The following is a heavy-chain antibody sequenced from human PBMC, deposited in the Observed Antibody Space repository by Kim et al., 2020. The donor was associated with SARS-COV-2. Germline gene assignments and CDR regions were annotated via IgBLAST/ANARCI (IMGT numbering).Heavy chain of an antibody. J-gene: IGHJ4*02. CDR1: GYSFTSYW. D-gene: IGHD3-22*01. Sequence: GESLKISCKGSGYSFTSYWIGWVRQMPGKGLEWMGIIYPGDSDTRYSPSFQGQVTISADKSISTAYLQWSSLKASDTAMYYCATQDYYDSSGYNFDYWGQGPLVSVS. CDR3: ATQDYYDSSGYNFDY. V-gene: IGHV5-51*01. CDR2: IYPGDSDT.